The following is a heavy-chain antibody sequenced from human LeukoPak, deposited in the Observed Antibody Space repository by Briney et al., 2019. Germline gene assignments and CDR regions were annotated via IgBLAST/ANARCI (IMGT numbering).Heavy chain of an antibody. D-gene: IGHD2-2*02. CDR3: AKDKYQLLYRSYFDY. J-gene: IGHJ4*02. CDR1: GFTFDDYA. V-gene: IGHV3-9*01. Sequence: GRSLRLSCAASGFTFDDYAMHWVRHAPGKGLEWVSGISWNSGSIGYADSVKGRFTISRDNAKNSLYLQMNSLRAEDTALYYCAKDKYQLLYRSYFDYWGQGTLVTVSS. CDR2: ISWNSGSI.